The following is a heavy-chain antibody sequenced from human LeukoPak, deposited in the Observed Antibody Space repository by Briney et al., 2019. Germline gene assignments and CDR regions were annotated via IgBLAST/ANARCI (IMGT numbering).Heavy chain of an antibody. D-gene: IGHD3-10*01. Sequence: PSETLSLTCAVYGGSFSGYYWSWIRQPPGKGLEWIGEINHSGGTNYNPSLKSRVTISVDTSKNQFSLKLSSVTAADTAVYYCARETKSYYGSNYYGMDVWGQGTTVTVSS. CDR2: INHSGGT. V-gene: IGHV4-34*01. CDR1: GGSFSGYY. CDR3: ARETKSYYGSNYYGMDV. J-gene: IGHJ6*02.